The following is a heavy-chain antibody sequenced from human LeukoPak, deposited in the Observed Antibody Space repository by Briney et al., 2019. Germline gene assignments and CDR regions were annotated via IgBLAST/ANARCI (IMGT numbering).Heavy chain of an antibody. CDR1: GLTFSSYS. CDR2: ISSSSSYI. D-gene: IGHD1-26*01. V-gene: IGHV3-21*01. CDR3: ARSWELHAFDI. Sequence: GGSLRLSCAASGLTFSSYSMNWVRQAPGKGLEWVSSISSSSSYIYYADSVKGRFTISRDNAKNSLYLQINSLRAEDTAVYYCARSWELHAFDIWGQGTMVTVSS. J-gene: IGHJ3*02.